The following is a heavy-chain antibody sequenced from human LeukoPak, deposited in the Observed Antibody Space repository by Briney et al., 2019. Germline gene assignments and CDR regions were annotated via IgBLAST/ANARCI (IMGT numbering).Heavy chain of an antibody. V-gene: IGHV1-69*13. Sequence: SVKVSCKASGGTFSSYAISWVRQAPGQGLEWMGGIIPIFGTANYAQKFQGRVTITADESTSTAYMELSSLRSEDTAVYYCASRDILTGYSLYYYYGMDVWGQGTTVTVSS. CDR1: GGTFSSYA. CDR3: ASRDILTGYSLYYYYGMDV. D-gene: IGHD3-9*01. CDR2: IIPIFGTA. J-gene: IGHJ6*02.